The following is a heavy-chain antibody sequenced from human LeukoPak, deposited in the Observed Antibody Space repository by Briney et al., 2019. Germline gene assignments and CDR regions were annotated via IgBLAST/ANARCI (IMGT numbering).Heavy chain of an antibody. V-gene: IGHV5-51*01. CDR3: TRTDIRGIAFEI. Sequence: HGESLKISCKGSGYSFTNYWIGWVRQMPGRGLEWLGIIYPGDFDTRYSPSYQGQVTISVDKSIITAYLQWNSLKASDTAIYYCTRTDIRGIAFEIWGQGTMVTVSS. J-gene: IGHJ3*02. CDR1: GYSFTNYW. D-gene: IGHD3-10*01. CDR2: IYPGDFDT.